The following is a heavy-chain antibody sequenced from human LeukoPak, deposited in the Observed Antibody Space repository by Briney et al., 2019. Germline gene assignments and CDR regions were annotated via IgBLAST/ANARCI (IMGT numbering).Heavy chain of an antibody. Sequence: MPSDTLSLTRTLSGGYISSYYWSWIRQPPGKGLEWIGYVYYRGSTHYNPSLKSRVTISVDTSKNQFSLKLTSVTAADTAVYYCARSSDYCATLFDYWGQGTLVTVSS. D-gene: IGHD3-22*01. CDR2: VYYRGST. V-gene: IGHV4-59*07. J-gene: IGHJ4*02. CDR1: GGYISSYY. CDR3: ARSSDYCATLFDY.